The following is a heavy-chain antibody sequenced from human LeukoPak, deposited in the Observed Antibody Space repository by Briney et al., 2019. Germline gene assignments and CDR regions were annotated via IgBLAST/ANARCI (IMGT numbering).Heavy chain of an antibody. CDR3: VKYGGYTGGKY. V-gene: IGHV3-23*01. Sequence: GGSLRLSCAASGFTFSSYAMSWVRQAPGKGLEWVSAISGSGGSTYYADSVKGRFTISRDNSKNTLYLQMNSLRAEDTAVYYCVKYGGYTGGKYWGQGTLVTVSS. CDR1: GFTFSSYA. D-gene: IGHD4-17*01. J-gene: IGHJ4*02. CDR2: ISGSGGST.